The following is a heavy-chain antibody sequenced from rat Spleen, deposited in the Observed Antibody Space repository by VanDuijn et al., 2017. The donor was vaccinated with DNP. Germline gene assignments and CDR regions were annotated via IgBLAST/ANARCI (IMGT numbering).Heavy chain of an antibody. J-gene: IGHJ1*01. CDR2: IRYSGST. D-gene: IGHD1-12*03. V-gene: IGHV3-1*01. Sequence: EVQLQESGPGLVKPSQSLSLTCSVTGYSITSNYWGWIRKFPRNKMEWIGHIRYSGSTSYNPSLKSRISITRDTPRNQFFLQLNSVTTEDIATYFCARGNDGYYPNWYFDFWGPGTMVTVSS. CDR3: ARGNDGYYPNWYFDF. CDR1: GYSITSNY.